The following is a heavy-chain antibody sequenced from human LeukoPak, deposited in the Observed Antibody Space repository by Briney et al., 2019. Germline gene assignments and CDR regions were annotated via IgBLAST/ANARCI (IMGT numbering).Heavy chain of an antibody. V-gene: IGHV4-31*03. J-gene: IGHJ4*02. CDR1: GGSIGSAAYY. Sequence: QTLSLTCIVSGGSIGSAAYYWSWIRQHPGKGLEWIGFIHSSGNTYYNPSLKSRVTILVDTSKNQFSLNVNSVTAADTAKYYCARAVWFGERIPSSQPNFDSWGQGNVVAVSS. CDR2: IHSSGNT. D-gene: IGHD3-10*01. CDR3: ARAVWFGERIPSSQPNFDS.